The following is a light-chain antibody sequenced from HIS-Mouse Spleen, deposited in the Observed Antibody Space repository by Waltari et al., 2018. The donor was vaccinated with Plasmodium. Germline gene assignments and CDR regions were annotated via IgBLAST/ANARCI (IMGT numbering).Light chain of an antibody. V-gene: IGLV3-1*01. CDR2: QDS. CDR3: QAWDSSTVV. J-gene: IGLJ2*01. CDR1: KLGDNY. Sequence: SYELTQPPSVSVSPGQTARITRSRDKLGDNYACWYQQNAGQSPVLVIYQDSKRPSGIPERFSGSNSGNTATLTISGTQAMDEADYYCQAWDSSTVVFGGGTKLTVL.